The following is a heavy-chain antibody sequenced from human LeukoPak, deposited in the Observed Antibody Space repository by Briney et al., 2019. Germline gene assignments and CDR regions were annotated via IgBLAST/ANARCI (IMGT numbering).Heavy chain of an antibody. CDR3: ARDHIVLMVYADYGMDV. Sequence: SVKVSCKASGGTFSSYAISWVRQAPGQGLEWMGGIIPIFGTANYAQKFQGRVTITADESTSTAYMELSSLRSEDTAVYYCARDHIVLMVYADYGMDVWGQGTTVTVSS. CDR2: IIPIFGTA. J-gene: IGHJ6*02. D-gene: IGHD2-8*01. V-gene: IGHV1-69*13. CDR1: GGTFSSYA.